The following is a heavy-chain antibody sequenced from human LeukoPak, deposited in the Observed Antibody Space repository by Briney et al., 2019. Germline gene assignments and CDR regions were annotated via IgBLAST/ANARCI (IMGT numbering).Heavy chain of an antibody. J-gene: IGHJ6*03. V-gene: IGHV3-23*01. Sequence: GGSLRLSCAASGFTFSSYAMSWVRQAPGKGLEWVSAISGSGGSTYYADSVKGRFTISRDNSKNTLYLEMNSLGAEDTAVYYCARGEKWPYYYYMDVWGQGTTVAVSS. CDR2: ISGSGGST. CDR3: ARGEKWPYYYYMDV. D-gene: IGHD5-24*01. CDR1: GFTFSSYA.